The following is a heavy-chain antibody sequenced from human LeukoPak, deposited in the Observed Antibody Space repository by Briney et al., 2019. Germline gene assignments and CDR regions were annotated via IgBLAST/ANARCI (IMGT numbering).Heavy chain of an antibody. D-gene: IGHD1-26*01. CDR2: INESGST. J-gene: IGHJ6*02. CDR3: ASRIGRYLYYFGMDV. V-gene: IGHV4-34*01. CDR1: AGPFSHYY. Sequence: PSETLSLTCAVYAGPFSHYYWTWIRQPPGKGLEWIGEINESGSTNYDPSLKSRVTISVDTSKTHFSLNLTSVTAADTAVYYCASRIGRYLYYFGMDVWGQGTTVTVSS.